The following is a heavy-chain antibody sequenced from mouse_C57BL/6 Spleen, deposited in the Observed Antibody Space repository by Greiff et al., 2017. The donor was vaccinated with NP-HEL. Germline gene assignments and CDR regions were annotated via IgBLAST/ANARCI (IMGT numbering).Heavy chain of an antibody. V-gene: IGHV1-9*01. CDR3: ARRGRLNWDRIEFAY. CDR2: ILPGSGST. D-gene: IGHD4-1*01. Sequence: VKLMESGAELMKPGASVKLSCKATGYTFTGYWIEWVKQRPGHGLEWIGEILPGSGSTNYNEKFKGKATFTADTSSNTAYMQLSSLTTEDSAIYYCARRGRLNWDRIEFAYWGQGTLVTVSA. CDR1: GYTFTGYW. J-gene: IGHJ3*01.